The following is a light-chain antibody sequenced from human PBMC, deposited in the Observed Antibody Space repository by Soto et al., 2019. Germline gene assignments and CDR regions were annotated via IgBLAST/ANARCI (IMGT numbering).Light chain of an antibody. CDR1: QSISTY. CDR3: QQYDSFST. V-gene: IGKV1-5*01. Sequence: DIQLTQSPSTLSASVGDRVSISCRASQSISTYLAWYQQIPGKAPKLLIYDASSLGSGVSSRFGGSGSGTEFTLIISTLQPDDFATYYCQQYDSFSTFGQGTKGDIK. J-gene: IGKJ2*01. CDR2: DAS.